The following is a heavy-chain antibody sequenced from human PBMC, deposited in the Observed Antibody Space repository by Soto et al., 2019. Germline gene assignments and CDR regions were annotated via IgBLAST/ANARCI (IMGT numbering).Heavy chain of an antibody. J-gene: IGHJ4*02. Sequence: SDTLSLTCDFICVSFRGTIWTWIRQTPGKGLQLIGQINHSGSAVYNPSLRDRVTFSAMSNNHFSLELSSVTAADTAVYYCTRGLLSGSSYSGGWYYFDSWGQGTMVTVS. D-gene: IGHD1-26*01. V-gene: IGHV4-34*01. CDR3: TRGLLSGSSYSGGWYYFDS. CDR1: CVSFRGTI. CDR2: INHSGSA.